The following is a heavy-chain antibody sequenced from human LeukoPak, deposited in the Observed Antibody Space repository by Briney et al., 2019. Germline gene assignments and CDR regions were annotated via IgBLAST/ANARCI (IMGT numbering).Heavy chain of an antibody. CDR2: ISYDGSNK. CDR1: GFTFSSYG. Sequence: PGGSLRLSCAASGFTFSSYGMHWVRQAPGKGLEWVAVISYDGSNKYYADSVKGRFTISRDNSKNTLYLQMNSLRAEDTAVYYCAKDHPNYYDSSGYYNWFDPWGQGTLVTVSS. CDR3: AKDHPNYYDSSGYYNWFDP. D-gene: IGHD3-22*01. J-gene: IGHJ5*02. V-gene: IGHV3-30*18.